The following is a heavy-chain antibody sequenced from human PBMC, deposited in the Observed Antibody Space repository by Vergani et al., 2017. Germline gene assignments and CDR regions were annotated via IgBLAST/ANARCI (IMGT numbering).Heavy chain of an antibody. Sequence: QVQLVQSGAEVKKPGASVKVSCKASGYTFTSYYMHWVRQAPGQGLEWMGIINPSGGGTSYAQKFQGRVTMTRDTSTSTVYMELGSLRSEDTSVYYCARAPGDTAMVDYWGQGTLVTVSS. CDR3: ARAPGDTAMVDY. D-gene: IGHD5-18*01. J-gene: IGHJ4*02. CDR2: INPSGGGT. V-gene: IGHV1-46*03. CDR1: GYTFTSYY.